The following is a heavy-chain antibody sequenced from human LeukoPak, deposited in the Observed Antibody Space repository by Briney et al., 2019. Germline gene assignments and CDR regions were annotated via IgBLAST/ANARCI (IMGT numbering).Heavy chain of an antibody. CDR3: ARERPEIDY. V-gene: IGHV3-48*03. CDR2: LSSSGTTR. CDR1: GFTFSSYE. Sequence: GGSLRLSCVASGFTFSSYEMNWVRQAPGKGLEWVSYLSSSGTTRYYADSVKGRFTISRDNAKNSLYLQMNSLRAEDTAVYYCARERPEIDYWGQGTLVTVSS. J-gene: IGHJ4*02.